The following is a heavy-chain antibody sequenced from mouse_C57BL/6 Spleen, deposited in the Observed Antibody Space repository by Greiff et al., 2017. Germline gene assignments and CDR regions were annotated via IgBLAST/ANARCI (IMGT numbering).Heavy chain of an antibody. CDR2: IHPESGCT. V-gene: IGHV1-64*01. J-gene: IGHJ2*01. CDR1: GYTFTSYW. Sequence: QVQLKQSGAELVKPGASVKMSCKASGYTFTSYWIHWVKQRPGQGLEWIGMIHPESGCTNYNEKFKSKATLTADTSSSTAYMQLSSLTSEDSAVYYCARKGDSSCFDYWGQGTLLTVSA. CDR3: ARKGDSSCFDY.